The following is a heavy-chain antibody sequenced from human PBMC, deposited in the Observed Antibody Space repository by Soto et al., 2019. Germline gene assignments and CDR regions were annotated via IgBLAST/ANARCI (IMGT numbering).Heavy chain of an antibody. D-gene: IGHD3-22*01. CDR2: IYPGDSDT. CDR3: ARGPHYYDSSGGEEYYFDY. CDR1: GYSFTSYW. J-gene: IGHJ4*02. V-gene: IGHV5-51*01. Sequence: EVQLVQSGAEVKKPGESLKISCKGSGYSFTSYWIGWVRQIPGKGLEWMGIIYPGDSDTRYSPSFQGQVTISADKSISTAYLQWSSLKASDTAMYYCARGPHYYDSSGGEEYYFDYWGQGTLVTVSS.